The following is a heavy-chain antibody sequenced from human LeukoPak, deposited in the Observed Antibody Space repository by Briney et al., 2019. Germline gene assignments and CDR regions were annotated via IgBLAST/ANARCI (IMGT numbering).Heavy chain of an antibody. Sequence: SVKVSCKASGGTFSSYAISWVRQAPGQGLEWMGGIIPIFGTANYAQKFQGRVTITADESTSTAYMELSSLRSEDTAVYYCARELLDYYDSSGYHRYFDYWGQGTLVTVSS. D-gene: IGHD3-22*01. V-gene: IGHV1-69*13. CDR2: IIPIFGTA. J-gene: IGHJ4*02. CDR3: ARELLDYYDSSGYHRYFDY. CDR1: GGTFSSYA.